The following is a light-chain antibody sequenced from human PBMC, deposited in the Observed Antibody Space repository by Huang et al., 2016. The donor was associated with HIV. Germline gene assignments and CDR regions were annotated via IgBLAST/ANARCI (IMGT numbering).Light chain of an antibody. CDR1: QSLVYGDGNIY. CDR3: MQASHGAAT. J-gene: IGKJ1*01. V-gene: IGKV2-30*01. Sequence: DVLLTQSPLSLPVTLGQPAFITCKSNQSLVYGDGNIYLNWFHQRPGHSPRRLIYKLSNRDSGVPDRFSAGGSGTDFTLWISEVEAEDVGDYYCMQASHGAATFGQGTGVDIK. CDR2: KLS.